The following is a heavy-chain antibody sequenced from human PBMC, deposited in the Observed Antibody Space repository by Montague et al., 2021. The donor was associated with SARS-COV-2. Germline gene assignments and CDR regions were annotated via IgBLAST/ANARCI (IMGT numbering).Heavy chain of an antibody. CDR2: IYHSGRT. D-gene: IGHD2-15*01. Sequence: SETLSLTCTVSGASITSSKWWNWVRQPPGKGLEWIGQIYHSGRTNYYPSLKSRLTLSRDKSKNQFSPILITVTAADTAVYYCARQIQQVVLSPVKFTHWFDPRGLGTLVTVAS. V-gene: IGHV4-4*02. J-gene: IGHJ5*02. CDR1: GASITSSKW. CDR3: ARQIQQVVLSPVKFTHWFDP.